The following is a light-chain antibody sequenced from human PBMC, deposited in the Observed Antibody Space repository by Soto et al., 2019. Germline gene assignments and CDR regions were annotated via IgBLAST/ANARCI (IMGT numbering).Light chain of an antibody. CDR1: QSVSSRN. Sequence: EIVLTQSPGTLSLSPGERATLSCRASQSVSSRNLAWYRQKPGQAPSLLIYGASNRATGIPDLFSGSGSGTDFTLTISRLEPEDFAVYYCLRYGDSPPAYTFGQGTKLEIK. J-gene: IGKJ2*01. V-gene: IGKV3-20*01. CDR3: LRYGDSPPAYT. CDR2: GAS.